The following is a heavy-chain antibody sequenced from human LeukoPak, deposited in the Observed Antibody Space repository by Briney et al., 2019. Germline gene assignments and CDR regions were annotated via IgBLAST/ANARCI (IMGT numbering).Heavy chain of an antibody. CDR1: GGSISSSNYY. Sequence: PSETLSLTCTVSGGSISSSNYYWGWIRQPPGKDLEWIASISYSGSTYYNPSLQSRVTMSLDTSKNQFSLKLSSVTAADSALYYCARHGYNFGSAFDIWGQGTMVTVSS. CDR3: ARHGYNFGSAFDI. J-gene: IGHJ3*02. V-gene: IGHV4-39*01. CDR2: ISYSGST. D-gene: IGHD5-18*01.